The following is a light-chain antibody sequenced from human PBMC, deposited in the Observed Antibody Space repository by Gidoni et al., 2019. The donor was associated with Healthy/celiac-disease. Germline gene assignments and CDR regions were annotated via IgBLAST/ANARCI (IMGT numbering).Light chain of an antibody. CDR2: DVS. Sequence: QSALTQPRSVSGSPGQSVTISCTGTSSDVGGYNYVSWYQQHPGKAPKLMIYDVSKRPSGVPDRFSGSKSGNTASLTISGLQAEDEADYYCCSYAGSYTSWRVFGGGTKLTGL. CDR1: SSDVGGYNY. V-gene: IGLV2-11*01. CDR3: CSYAGSYTSWRV. J-gene: IGLJ2*01.